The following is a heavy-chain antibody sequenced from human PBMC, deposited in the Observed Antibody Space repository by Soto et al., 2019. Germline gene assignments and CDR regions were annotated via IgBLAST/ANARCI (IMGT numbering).Heavy chain of an antibody. CDR2: INPNGGST. J-gene: IGHJ3*02. V-gene: IGHV1-46*01. Sequence: QVRLVQSGADMKKPGASVTVSCRASGYTFTTYYLHWVRQAPGQGLEWMGIINPNGGSTTYSQHFQGRLTLTRDTSATTVYMELTGLTFADTAVYLCARDPVPSDAGPVRYPADIWGQGTLVTISS. CDR1: GYTFTTYY. D-gene: IGHD2-2*02. CDR3: ARDPVPSDAGPVRYPADI.